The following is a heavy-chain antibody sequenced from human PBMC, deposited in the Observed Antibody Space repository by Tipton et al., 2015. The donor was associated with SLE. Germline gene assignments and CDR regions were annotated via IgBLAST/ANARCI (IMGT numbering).Heavy chain of an antibody. Sequence: TLSLTCTVSGGSISSYYWSWIRQPPGKGLEWIGYIYYSGSTNYNPSLKSRVTISVDTSKNQFSLKLSSVTAADTAVYYCARVAGGDGSTPFDSWAKGPLVPVSP. V-gene: IGHV4-59*01. CDR3: ARVAGGDGSTPFDS. CDR2: IYYSGST. J-gene: IGHJ4*02. D-gene: IGHD5-24*01. CDR1: GGSISSYY.